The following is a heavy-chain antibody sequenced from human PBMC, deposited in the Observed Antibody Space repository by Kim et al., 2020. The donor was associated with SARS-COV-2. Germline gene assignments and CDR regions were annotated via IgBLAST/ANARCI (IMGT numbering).Heavy chain of an antibody. V-gene: IGHV3-30*18. CDR2: ISYDGSNK. J-gene: IGHJ6*01. CDR3: AKGGSSSWDYYYYYGMDV. D-gene: IGHD6-13*01. Sequence: GGSLRLSCAASGFTFSSYGMNWVRQAPGKGLEWVAVISYDGSNKYYADSVKGRFTISRDNSKNTLYLQMNSLRAEDTAVYYCAKGGSSSWDYYYYYGMDV. CDR1: GFTFSSYG.